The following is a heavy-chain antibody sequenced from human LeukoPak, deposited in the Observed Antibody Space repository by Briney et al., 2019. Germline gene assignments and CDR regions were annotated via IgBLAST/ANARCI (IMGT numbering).Heavy chain of an antibody. V-gene: IGHV4-38-2*01. J-gene: IGHJ4*02. Sequence: KAGGSLRLSCAASGFTFSSYAMTWVRQPPGKGLEWIGSIYYSGSTYYNPSLKSRVTISVDTSKNQFALKLSSVTAADTAVYYCARDRSSYFDSWGQGTLVTVSS. D-gene: IGHD1-14*01. CDR3: ARDRSSYFDS. CDR2: IYYSGST. CDR1: GFTFSSYA.